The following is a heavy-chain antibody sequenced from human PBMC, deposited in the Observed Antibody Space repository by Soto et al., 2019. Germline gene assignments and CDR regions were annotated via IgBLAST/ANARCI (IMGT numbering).Heavy chain of an antibody. CDR1: GFTFSGSA. J-gene: IGHJ6*02. V-gene: IGHV3-73*01. CDR2: IRGKANSYAT. Sequence: GGSLRLSCAASGFTFSGSAMHWVRQASGKGLEWVGRIRGKANSYATAYAASVKGRFTISRDDSKNTAYLQMNSLKTEDTAVYYCTRHHADFDYFNYGMDVWGQGTTVTVSS. CDR3: TRHHADFDYFNYGMDV.